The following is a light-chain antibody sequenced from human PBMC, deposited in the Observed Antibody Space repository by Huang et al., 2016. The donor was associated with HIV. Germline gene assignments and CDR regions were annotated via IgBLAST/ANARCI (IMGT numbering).Light chain of an antibody. CDR2: GAS. V-gene: IGKV3-15*01. J-gene: IGKJ2*01. CDR1: QRVATN. CDR3: QQYHNWPYT. Sequence: EIIMTQSPATLSLSPGEGASLSCRANQRVATNLAWYLHRPGQSPRILSFGASTRASGLPGRFSGSGSGTQCTLTVSGLQSEDFAVYYCQQYHNWPYTFGQGTKLEI.